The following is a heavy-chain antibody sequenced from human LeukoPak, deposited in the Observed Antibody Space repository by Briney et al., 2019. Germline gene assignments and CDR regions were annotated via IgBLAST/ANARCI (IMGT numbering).Heavy chain of an antibody. D-gene: IGHD7-27*01. V-gene: IGHV3-30*03. CDR2: ISHDGNVE. J-gene: IGHJ4*02. CDR3: ARDLAWGGY. Sequence: GTSLRLSCEVSGLTINNRGMHWVRQAPGKGLEWVAMISHDGNVEYYLDSVKGRLTISRDNAKNSLYLQMNSLRAEDTAVYYCARDLAWGGYWGQGTLVTVSS. CDR1: GLTINNRG.